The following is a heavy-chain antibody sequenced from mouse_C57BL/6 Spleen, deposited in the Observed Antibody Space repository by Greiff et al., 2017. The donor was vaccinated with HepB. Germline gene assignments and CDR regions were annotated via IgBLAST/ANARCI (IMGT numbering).Heavy chain of an antibody. V-gene: IGHV1-64*01. D-gene: IGHD2-3*01. Sequence: VQLQQPGAELVKPGASVKLSCKASGYTFTSYWMHWVKQRPGQGLEWIGMIHHNSGSTNYNEKFKSKATLTVDKSSSTAYMQLSSLTSEDSAVYYCARLGYDLYYFDYWGQGATLTVSS. CDR1: GYTFTSYW. CDR3: ARLGYDLYYFDY. CDR2: IHHNSGST. J-gene: IGHJ2*01.